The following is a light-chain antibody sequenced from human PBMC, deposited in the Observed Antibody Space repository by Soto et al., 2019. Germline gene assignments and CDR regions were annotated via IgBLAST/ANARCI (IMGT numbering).Light chain of an antibody. J-gene: IGLJ1*01. Sequence: QSVLTQPSSVSGSPGQSVTISCTGTSSDVGGYNSVSWYQQHPGKAPKLMIYDVSKRPSGVPDRFSGSKSGNTASLTVSGLQAEDEADYYCCSYADRYVFGTGTKLTVL. V-gene: IGLV2-11*01. CDR1: SSDVGGYNS. CDR2: DVS. CDR3: CSYADRYV.